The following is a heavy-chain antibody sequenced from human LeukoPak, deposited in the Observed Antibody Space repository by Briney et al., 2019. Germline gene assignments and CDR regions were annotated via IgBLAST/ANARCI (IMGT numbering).Heavy chain of an antibody. J-gene: IGHJ4*02. D-gene: IGHD3-10*01. CDR1: GFTFSNYA. V-gene: IGHV3-30*18. CDR3: AKGVHGSQSTSFADY. Sequence: GGSLRLSCATSGFTFSNYAMHWVRQAPGKGLQWAAVISHEGREKYYADPVKGRFTVSRDNSKNTLYLQVNSLRLEDTAVYYCAKGVHGSQSTSFADYWGQGTLVTVSS. CDR2: ISHEGREK.